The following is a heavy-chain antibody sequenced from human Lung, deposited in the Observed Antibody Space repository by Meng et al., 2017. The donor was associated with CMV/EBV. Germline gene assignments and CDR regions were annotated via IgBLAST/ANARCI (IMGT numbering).Heavy chain of an antibody. CDR3: ASRSGSGSERYLIYYFDY. J-gene: IGHJ4*02. CDR1: GGTFSTYV. CDR2: ITPIFGSA. D-gene: IGHD3-10*01. Sequence: QVELVQFWCECKKPGSSVKVSCNASGGTFSTYVISWVRQAPGQGLEWVGGITPIFGSANYAEKFQGRVRITADKSTTTVYMELSSLRSDDTAVYYCASRSGSGSERYLIYYFDYWGQGTLVTVSS. V-gene: IGHV1-69*14.